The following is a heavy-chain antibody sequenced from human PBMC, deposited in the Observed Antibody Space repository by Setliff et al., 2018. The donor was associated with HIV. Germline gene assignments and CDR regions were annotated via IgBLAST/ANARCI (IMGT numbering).Heavy chain of an antibody. CDR3: ARDPTTVMDYFDY. CDR2: FDPEDGET. J-gene: IGHJ4*02. Sequence: ASVKVSCKVSGYTLTELSMHWVRQAPGKGLEWMGSFDPEDGETTYAQKFQGRVTMTEDTSTDTAYMELSSLRSEDTAVYYCARDPTTVMDYFDYWGQGTVVTVSS. V-gene: IGHV1-24*01. D-gene: IGHD4-17*01. CDR1: GYTLTELS.